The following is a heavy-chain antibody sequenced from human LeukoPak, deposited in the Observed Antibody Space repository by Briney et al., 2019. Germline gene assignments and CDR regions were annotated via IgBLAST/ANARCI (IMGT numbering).Heavy chain of an antibody. V-gene: IGHV3-64D*09. J-gene: IGHJ6*02. CDR2: ISDSGGST. CDR3: VRGYSFGPYGMDV. CDR1: GFPFSSYA. D-gene: IGHD2-15*01. Sequence: GGSLRLSCSDSGFPFSSYAMHWVRQAPGKGLEYVSEISDSGGSTYYADSVKGRFTISRDNSKNTLYLQMSSLRAENTAVYFCVRGYSFGPYGMDVWGQGTTVTVSS.